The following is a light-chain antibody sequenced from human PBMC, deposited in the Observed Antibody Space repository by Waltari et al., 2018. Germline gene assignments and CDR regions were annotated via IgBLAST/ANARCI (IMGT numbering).Light chain of an antibody. CDR3: AAWDDSLNGWV. Sequence: QSVLTQPPSASGTPGQRVTISCSGSSSNIGFNTVSWYHQVPGTAPNTLIYTDNQRPSGVPDRFSGSKSGSSASLAISGLQSEDEAEYYCAAWDDSLNGWVFGGGTKVTVV. V-gene: IGLV1-44*01. J-gene: IGLJ3*02. CDR1: SSNIGFNT. CDR2: TDN.